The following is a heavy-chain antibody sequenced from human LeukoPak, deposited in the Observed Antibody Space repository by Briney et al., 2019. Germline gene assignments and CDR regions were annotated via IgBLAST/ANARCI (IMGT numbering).Heavy chain of an antibody. Sequence: SETLSLTCTVSGGSISSGSYYWSWIRQPAGKGLEWIGRIYTSGSTNYNPSLKSRVTISLDTSKNLFSLNLTSVTAADTAVYYCARVGYVDIVATTIRGWFDPWGQGTLVTVSS. V-gene: IGHV4-61*02. J-gene: IGHJ5*02. CDR1: GGSISSGSYY. CDR2: IYTSGST. D-gene: IGHD5-12*01. CDR3: ARVGYVDIVATTIRGWFDP.